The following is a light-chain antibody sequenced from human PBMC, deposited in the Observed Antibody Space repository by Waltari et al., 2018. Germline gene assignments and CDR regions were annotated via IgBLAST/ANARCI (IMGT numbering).Light chain of an antibody. J-gene: IGKJ4*01. CDR1: QGISSW. CDR3: QQAASFPLT. CDR2: AAS. Sequence: DIQMTQSPSSVSASVGDRVTITCRASQGISSWLAWYQQKPGRAPNLRIYAASSLQSGVPARFSGSGSGTEFTLTISSLQPDDLATYYCQQAASFPLTFGGGTKVEIK. V-gene: IGKV1-12*01.